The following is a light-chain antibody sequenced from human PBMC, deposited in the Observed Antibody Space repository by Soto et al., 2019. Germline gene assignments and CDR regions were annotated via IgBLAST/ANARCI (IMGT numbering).Light chain of an antibody. Sequence: QSALTQPASVSGSPGQSITISCTGTSSDVGGYNYVSWYQQHPGKAHKLMIYDVSHRPSGVSNRFSGSKSGNTASLTISGLPAEDEADYYGSSYTSSSTLTVFCTGTKVTVL. CDR3: SSYTSSSTLTV. J-gene: IGLJ1*01. CDR2: DVS. V-gene: IGLV2-14*01. CDR1: SSDVGGYNY.